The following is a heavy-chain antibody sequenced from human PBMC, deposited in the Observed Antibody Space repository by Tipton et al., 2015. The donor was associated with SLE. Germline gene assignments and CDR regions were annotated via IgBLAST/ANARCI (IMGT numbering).Heavy chain of an antibody. D-gene: IGHD1-26*01. J-gene: IGHJ4*02. V-gene: IGHV4-59*02. CDR2: SDYRDIT. CDR3: AKDSGTYYFDF. CDR1: GGSVSSNY. Sequence: TLSLTCTVSGGSVSSNYWSWIRQPPGKGLEWIGYSDYRDITNYNPSLKSRVTMSIDTSKNQFSLKLSSVTAADTAVYYCAKDSGTYYFDFWGQGVLVNVSS.